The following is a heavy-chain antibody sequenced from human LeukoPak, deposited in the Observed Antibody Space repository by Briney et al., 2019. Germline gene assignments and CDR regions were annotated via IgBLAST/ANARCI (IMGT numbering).Heavy chain of an antibody. V-gene: IGHV1-2*02. Sequence: ASVKVSFKVSVYTFTENYIHWVRQTPGRGLEWMGLINPHTGAANYTQSFQGRVTLTRDTSSSTAYMHLSSLRFDDTAVYYCARGKSGYSPWGQGTPVTVSS. CDR3: ARGKSGYSP. CDR1: VYTFTENY. J-gene: IGHJ4*02. D-gene: IGHD3-22*01. CDR2: INPHTGAA.